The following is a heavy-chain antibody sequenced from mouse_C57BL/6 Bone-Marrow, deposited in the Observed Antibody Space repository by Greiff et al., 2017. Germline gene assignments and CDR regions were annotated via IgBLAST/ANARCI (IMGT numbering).Heavy chain of an antibody. Sequence: VQLKESGPGLVKPSQSLSLTCSVTGYSITSGYYWNWIRQFPGNKLEWMGYISYDGSNNYNPSLKNRISITRDTSKNQFFLKLNSVTTEDTATYYCARDKIYFDYWGQGTTLTVSS. J-gene: IGHJ2*01. CDR2: ISYDGSN. CDR1: GYSITSGYY. CDR3: ARDKIYFDY. V-gene: IGHV3-6*01.